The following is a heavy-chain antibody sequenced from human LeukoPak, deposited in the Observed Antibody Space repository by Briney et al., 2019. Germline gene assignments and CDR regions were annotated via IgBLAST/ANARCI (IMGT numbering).Heavy chain of an antibody. V-gene: IGHV3-23*01. D-gene: IGHD2-2*01. Sequence: GGSLTLSCAASGFTFSSYAMSWVRQPPGKGLEWVSAISGSGGSTYYADSVKGRFTISRDNSKNTLYLQMNSLRAEDTAVYYCAKGGSAIVVVPAADYWGQGTLVTVSS. J-gene: IGHJ4*02. CDR3: AKGGSAIVVVPAADY. CDR1: GFTFSSYA. CDR2: ISGSGGST.